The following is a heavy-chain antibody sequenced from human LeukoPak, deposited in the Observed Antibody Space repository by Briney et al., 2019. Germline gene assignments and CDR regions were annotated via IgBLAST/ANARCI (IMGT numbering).Heavy chain of an antibody. J-gene: IGHJ5*02. CDR3: ARHYYGSRSYLASLYNWFDP. D-gene: IGHD3-10*01. CDR2: IYYSGST. Sequence: SETLSLTCTVSGGSISSYYWSWIRQPPGKGLEWIGYIYYSGSTNYNPSLKSRVTISVDTSKNQFSLKLSSVTAADTAVYYSARHYYGSRSYLASLYNWFDPWGQGTLVTVSS. V-gene: IGHV4-59*08. CDR1: GGSISSYY.